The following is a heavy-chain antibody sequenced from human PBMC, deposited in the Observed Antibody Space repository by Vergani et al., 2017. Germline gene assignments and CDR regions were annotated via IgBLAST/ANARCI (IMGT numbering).Heavy chain of an antibody. Sequence: QLQLQESGPGLVKPSETLSLTCTVSGGSVSSGSYYWSWIRQPPGKGLEWIGYIYYSGSTNYNPSLKSRVTISVDTSKNQFSLKLSSVTAADTAVYYCARVGLYCSGGSCYYDAFDIWGQGTMVTVSS. CDR1: GGSVSSGSYY. V-gene: IGHV4-61*01. CDR2: IYYSGST. D-gene: IGHD2-15*01. J-gene: IGHJ3*02. CDR3: ARVGLYCSGGSCYYDAFDI.